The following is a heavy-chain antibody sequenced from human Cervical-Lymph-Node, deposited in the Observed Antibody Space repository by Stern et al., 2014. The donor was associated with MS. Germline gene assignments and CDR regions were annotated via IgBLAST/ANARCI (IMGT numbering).Heavy chain of an antibody. J-gene: IGHJ5*02. CDR2: IYYRGNT. CDR3: ARATDL. Sequence: QVQLQESGQGLLRPSETLSLTCTVSGASITSYYWRWIRQPPGKGLEWIGYIYYRGNTNYNASLKGRVAISIGTSKTQFSLRLSSVTAADTAVYYCARATDLWGQGTLVTVSS. V-gene: IGHV4-59*01. CDR1: GASITSYY.